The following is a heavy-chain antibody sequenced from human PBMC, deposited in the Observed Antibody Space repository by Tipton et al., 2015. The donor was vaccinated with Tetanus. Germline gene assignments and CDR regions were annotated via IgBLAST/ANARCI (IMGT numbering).Heavy chain of an antibody. V-gene: IGHV5-51*01. CDR3: ARAHCTDGVRNFDF. J-gene: IGHJ4*02. D-gene: IGHD2-8*01. CDR1: GYIFTNYW. CDR2: IYPGDSDT. Sequence: QLVQSGGEVKKPGESLKISCKGSGYIFTNYWIGWVRQKPGKGLEWMGIIYPGDSDTRYSPSFQGQVTISVDKSINTAYLQWSSLKASDTSVFYCARAHCTDGVRNFDFWGQGALVTVAS.